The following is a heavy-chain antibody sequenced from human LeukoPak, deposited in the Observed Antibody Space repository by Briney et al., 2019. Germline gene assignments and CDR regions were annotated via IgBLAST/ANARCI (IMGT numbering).Heavy chain of an antibody. J-gene: IGHJ6*03. V-gene: IGHV3-21*05. CDR2: IDSDSSDI. D-gene: IGHD3-16*01. Sequence: GGSLRLSCAASGFTFRVYAMNWVRQAPGKGLEWVSYIDSDSSDILYAGSVKGRFTISRDNAKKSLSLQMSSLRAEDTAVYYCARRRDDILSYSYDYYMDVWGKGTTVTVSS. CDR3: ARRRDDILSYSYDYYMDV. CDR1: GFTFRVYA.